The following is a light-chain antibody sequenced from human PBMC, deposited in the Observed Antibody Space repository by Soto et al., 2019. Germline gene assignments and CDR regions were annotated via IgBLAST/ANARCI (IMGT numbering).Light chain of an antibody. CDR2: DVS. J-gene: IGLJ1*01. CDR1: SSDIGGYNY. CDR3: SSYTTSNTYV. V-gene: IGLV2-14*01. Sequence: QSVLTHPASVTESDGQSITISCTGTSSDIGGYNYVSWYQQRPGKAPKLMIYDVSNRPSGVSHRFSASKSGYTASLTISGLQGDDEADYYCSSYTTSNTYVFGTGTKVTVL.